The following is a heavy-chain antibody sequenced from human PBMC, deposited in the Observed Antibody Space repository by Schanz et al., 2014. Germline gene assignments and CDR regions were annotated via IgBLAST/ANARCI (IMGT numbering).Heavy chain of an antibody. CDR2: IYTGTPT. Sequence: QVQLVESGGGVVQPGGSLRLSCAASGFTFSNYGLHWVRQAPGKGLEWVSVIYTGTPTYYADSVKGRFTISRDSSKNTVSLQMNSLRAEDTAVYYCARDGGRDGYNLAFDVWGQGTLVTVSS. J-gene: IGHJ3*01. CDR1: GFTFSNYG. V-gene: IGHV3-NL1*01. D-gene: IGHD5-12*01. CDR3: ARDGGRDGYNLAFDV.